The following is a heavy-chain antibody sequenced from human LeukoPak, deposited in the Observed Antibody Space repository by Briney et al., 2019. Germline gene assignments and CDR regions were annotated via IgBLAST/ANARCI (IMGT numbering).Heavy chain of an antibody. Sequence: SGTPSLTCAVSGGSITSTDWWSWVRQPPGKGLEWIGEVYHSGSTNYNPSLNSRVTMSVDKSKNQFSLKLSSVTAADTAVYYCARGPGTALVRGGLYWGLGTLVTVSS. J-gene: IGHJ4*02. CDR2: VYHSGST. V-gene: IGHV4-4*02. CDR1: GGSITSTDW. D-gene: IGHD5-18*01. CDR3: ARGPGTALVRGGLY.